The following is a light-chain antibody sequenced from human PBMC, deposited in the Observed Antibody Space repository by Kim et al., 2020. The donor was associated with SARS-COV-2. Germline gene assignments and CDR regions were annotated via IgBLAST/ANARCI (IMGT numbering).Light chain of an antibody. J-gene: IGLJ6*01. CDR3: LLSFSGIRV. Sequence: PGETVTLTCGSSTGAVTPTHYPYWFQQKPGEVPRTLIFDTGSRHSWTPARFSGSLSGDKAALTLAGALPEDEADYYCLLSFSGIRVFGSGTQLTVL. CDR2: DTG. CDR1: TGAVTPTHY. V-gene: IGLV7-46*01.